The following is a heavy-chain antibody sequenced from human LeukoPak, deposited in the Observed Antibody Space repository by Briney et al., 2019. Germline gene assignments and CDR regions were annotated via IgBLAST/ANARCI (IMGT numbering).Heavy chain of an antibody. D-gene: IGHD6-19*01. Sequence: GRTLRLSCAASGFSFSNHSMRWIRHAPGKGQERVANTNYGGSNKCHFASVKRRSIVSRDNARNVLYLQITSLGVEDTAVYYCTRVIVAVPGYFDYFDFWGKGAMVTVSS. CDR2: TNYGGSNK. CDR3: TRVIVAVPGYFDYFDF. V-gene: IGHV3-7*02. J-gene: IGHJ4*02. CDR1: GFSFSNHS.